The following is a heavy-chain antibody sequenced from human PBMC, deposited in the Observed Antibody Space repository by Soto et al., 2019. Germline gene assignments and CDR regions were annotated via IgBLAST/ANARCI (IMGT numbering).Heavy chain of an antibody. CDR1: GYTFTSYG. D-gene: IGHD6-25*01. J-gene: IGHJ6*03. CDR3: ALSDAACYYYMDV. V-gene: IGHV1-46*01. Sequence: ASVKVSCKASGYTFTSYGISWVRQSPGQGLEWMGWINPSGGSTSYAQKFQGRVTMTRDTSTSTVYMELSSLRSEDTAVYYCALSDAACYYYMDVWGKGTTVTVSS. CDR2: INPSGGST.